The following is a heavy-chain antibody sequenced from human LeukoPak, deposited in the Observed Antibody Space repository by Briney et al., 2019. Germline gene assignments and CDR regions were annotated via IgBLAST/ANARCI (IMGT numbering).Heavy chain of an antibody. CDR2: INLSGGST. V-gene: IGHV1-46*01. CDR1: GYTFTSYY. CDR3: ARGPNGYSGYDSLGFDY. J-gene: IGHJ4*02. D-gene: IGHD5-12*01. Sequence: ASVKVSCKASGYTFTSYYMHWVRQAPGQGLEWMGIINLSGGSTSYAQKFQGRVTMTRDTSTSTVYMELSSLRSEDTAVYYCARGPNGYSGYDSLGFDYWGQGTLVTVSS.